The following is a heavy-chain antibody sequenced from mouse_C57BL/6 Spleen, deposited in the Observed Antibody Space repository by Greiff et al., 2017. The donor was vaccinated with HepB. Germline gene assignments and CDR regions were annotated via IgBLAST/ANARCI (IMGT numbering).Heavy chain of an antibody. V-gene: IGHV1-69*01. J-gene: IGHJ4*01. CDR2: IDPSDSYT. CDR3: ARLRYSNYGAMDY. CDR1: GYTFTSYW. D-gene: IGHD2-5*01. Sequence: VQLQQSGAELVMPGASVKLSCKASGYTFTSYWMHWVKQRPGQGLEWIGEIDPSDSYTNYNQKFKGKSTLTVDKSSSTAYMQLSSLTSEDSAVYYGARLRYSNYGAMDYWGQGTSVTVSS.